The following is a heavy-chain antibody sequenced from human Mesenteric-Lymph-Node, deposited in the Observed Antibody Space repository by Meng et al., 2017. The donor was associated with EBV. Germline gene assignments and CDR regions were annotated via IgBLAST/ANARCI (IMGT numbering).Heavy chain of an antibody. CDR3: ASAQCSGGGCPGGS. CDR2: IYHSGIT. Sequence: QGELQEPGPGLVNPSGTLSPSCAVSGCSISSSNWWSWVRQPPGKGLEWIGEIYHSGITNYNPSLSSRVTMSVDKSKNQFSLNLISLTAADTAVYYCASAQCSGGGCPGGSWGQGTLVTVSS. D-gene: IGHD2-15*01. CDR1: GCSISSSNW. J-gene: IGHJ5*02. V-gene: IGHV4-4*02.